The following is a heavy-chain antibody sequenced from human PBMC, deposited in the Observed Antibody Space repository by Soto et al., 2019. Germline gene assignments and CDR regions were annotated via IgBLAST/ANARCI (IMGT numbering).Heavy chain of an antibody. CDR2: IIPIFGTS. Sequence: QVQLVQSGAEVKKPGSSVKVSCKASGGTFSSYAISWVRQAPGQGLEWMGGIIPIFGTSNYAHKFQGGVTMTADESTSTAYMELTSLSSEDKAVYYCARFRSYYYGMAVWGQGTTVTVS. CDR3: ARFRSYYYGMAV. J-gene: IGHJ6*02. CDR1: GGTFSSYA. V-gene: IGHV1-69*01.